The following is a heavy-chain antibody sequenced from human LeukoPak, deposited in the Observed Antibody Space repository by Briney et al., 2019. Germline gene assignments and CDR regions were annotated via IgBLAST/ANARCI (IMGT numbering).Heavy chain of an antibody. CDR3: ARYQYANFDTLDY. J-gene: IGHJ4*02. CDR2: ISTYNAKT. D-gene: IGHD3-22*01. Sequence: ASVKVSCKASGYTFTGYYMHWVRQAPGQGLEWMGWISTYNAKTNYAQKFQGRVTMTTDTSTSTAYMELRSLRSDDAAVYYCARYQYANFDTLDYWGQGTLVTVSS. V-gene: IGHV1-18*04. CDR1: GYTFTGYY.